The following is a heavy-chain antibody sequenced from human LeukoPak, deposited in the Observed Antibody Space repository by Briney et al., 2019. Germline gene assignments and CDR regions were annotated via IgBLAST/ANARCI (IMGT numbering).Heavy chain of an antibody. CDR3: ARSCSTSCYQARYYGMDV. Sequence: SVKVSCKASGGTFSSYAISWVRQAPGQGLEWMGGIIPILGIANYAQKFQGRVTITADKSTSTAYMELSSLRSEDTAVYYCARSCSTSCYQARYYGMDVWGQGTTVTVSS. V-gene: IGHV1-69*10. CDR1: GGTFSSYA. CDR2: IIPILGIA. J-gene: IGHJ6*02. D-gene: IGHD2-2*01.